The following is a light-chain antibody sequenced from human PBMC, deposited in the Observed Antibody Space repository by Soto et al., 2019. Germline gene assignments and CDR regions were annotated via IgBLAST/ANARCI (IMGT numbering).Light chain of an antibody. CDR2: EAS. J-gene: IGKJ1*01. CDR3: QQYGSSPPT. CDR1: RMGSSSY. V-gene: IGKV3-20*01. Sequence: EIVLTQSPGTLSLSAGERATLSCSGSRMGSSSYVAWYQQKPGQTPRLLIYEASIRAIVIPDRFSGSGSGTDFPLTISRLEPEDFAVYHCQQYGSSPPTFGQGSKVEIK.